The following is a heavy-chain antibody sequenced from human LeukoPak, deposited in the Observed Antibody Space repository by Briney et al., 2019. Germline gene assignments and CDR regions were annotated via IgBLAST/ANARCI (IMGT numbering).Heavy chain of an antibody. CDR1: GGSLSSGSYY. CDR2: IYYSGST. J-gene: IGHJ4*02. Sequence: PSETLSLTCTVSGGSLSSGSYYWSWIRQPPGKGLEWIGYIYYSGSTNYNPSLKSRVTISVDTSKNQFSLKLSSVTAADTAVYYCARGLQYWGQGTLVTVSS. CDR3: ARGLQY. V-gene: IGHV4-61*01.